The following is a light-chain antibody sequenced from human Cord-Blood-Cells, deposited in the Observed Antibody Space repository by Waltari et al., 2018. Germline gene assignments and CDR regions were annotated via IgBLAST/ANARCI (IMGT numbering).Light chain of an antibody. CDR1: SSDVGVYNY. CDR2: DVS. CDR3: SSYTSSSTVV. J-gene: IGLJ2*01. V-gene: IGLV2-14*01. Sequence: QSALTQPASVSGSPGQSITISCTGTSSDVGVYNYVSWYQQHPGKPPKLMIYDVSKRPSGVSNRFSGSKSGNTASLTISGLQAEDEADYYCSSYTSSSTVVFGGGTKLTVL.